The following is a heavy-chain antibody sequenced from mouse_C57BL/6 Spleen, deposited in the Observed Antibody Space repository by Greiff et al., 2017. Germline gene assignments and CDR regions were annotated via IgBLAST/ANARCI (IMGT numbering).Heavy chain of an antibody. CDR2: IDPSDSYT. CDR1: GYTFTSYW. D-gene: IGHD1-1*01. J-gene: IGHJ2*01. V-gene: IGHV1-69*01. Sequence: QVQLQQPGAELVMPGASVKLSCKASGYTFTSYWMHWVKQRPGQGLEWIGEIDPSDSYTNYNQKFKGKSTLTVDKSSSTAYMQLSSLTSEDSAVYYCARDWGTVVAFDYWGQGTTLTVSS. CDR3: ARDWGTVVAFDY.